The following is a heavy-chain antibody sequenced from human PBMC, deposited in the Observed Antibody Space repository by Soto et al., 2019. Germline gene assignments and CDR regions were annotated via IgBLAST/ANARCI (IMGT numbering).Heavy chain of an antibody. V-gene: IGHV4-39*01. J-gene: IGHJ4*02. CDR1: GGSISSSNSY. Sequence: SETLSLTCTVSGGSISSSNSYWGWIRQPPGKGLEWIGSIYHGGNTYYNPSLESRVTISVDTSRNQFSLRLSSVTAADTAVYYCARGGYGYNWNYGNFDYWGQGTLVTVSS. CDR2: IYHGGNT. CDR3: ARGGYGYNWNYGNFDY. D-gene: IGHD1-7*01.